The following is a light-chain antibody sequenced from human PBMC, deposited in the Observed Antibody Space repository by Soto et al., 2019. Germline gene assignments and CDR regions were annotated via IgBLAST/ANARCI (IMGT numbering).Light chain of an antibody. Sequence: DIQMTQSPSSLSASVGDRVTITCRASQSISSYLNWYQQKPEKAPKLLIYAASSLQSGVPSRFSGSGSGTDFTLTISSLQPEDFATYYCQQSYSTRWTFGQGTKVEIK. CDR1: QSISSY. V-gene: IGKV1-39*01. CDR2: AAS. J-gene: IGKJ1*01. CDR3: QQSYSTRWT.